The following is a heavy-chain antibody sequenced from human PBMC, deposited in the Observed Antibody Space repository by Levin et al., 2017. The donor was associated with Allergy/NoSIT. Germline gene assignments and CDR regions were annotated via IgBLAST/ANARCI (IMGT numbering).Heavy chain of an antibody. CDR1: GFTFDDYA. CDR2: ISWNSGSI. D-gene: IGHD3-10*01. CDR3: AKDMRFGELLGYYGMDV. Sequence: GGSLRLSCAASGFTFDDYAMHWVRQAPGKGLEWVSGISWNSGSIGYADSVKGRFTISRDNAKNSLYLQMNSLRAEDTALYYCAKDMRFGELLGYYGMDVWGQGTTVTVSS. V-gene: IGHV3-9*01. J-gene: IGHJ6*02.